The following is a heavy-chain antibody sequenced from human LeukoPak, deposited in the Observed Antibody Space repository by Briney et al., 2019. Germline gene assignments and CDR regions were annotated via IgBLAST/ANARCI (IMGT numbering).Heavy chain of an antibody. CDR1: DYSISSGYY. D-gene: IGHD2-2*01. CDR3: ASSYCSSTSCSRSYYYGMDV. V-gene: IGHV4-38-2*02. CDR2: FYHSGST. Sequence: SETLSLTCTVSDYSISSGYYWGWIRQPPGKGLEWIGSFYHSGSTYYNPSLKSRATISVDTSKNQFSLKLSSVTAADTAVYYCASSYCSSTSCSRSYYYGMDVWGQGTTVTVSS. J-gene: IGHJ6*02.